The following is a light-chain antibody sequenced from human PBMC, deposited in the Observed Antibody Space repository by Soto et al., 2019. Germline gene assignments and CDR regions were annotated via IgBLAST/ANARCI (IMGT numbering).Light chain of an antibody. Sequence: QSALTQPPSASGSPGQSVTISCTGTSSDVGGYNYVSWYQQYPGRAPKLMIYEVTKRPSGVPDRFSGSKSGNTASLTVSGLQAEDEADYYCSSYAASNNSYFVFGGGTTVTVL. CDR2: EVT. CDR1: SSDVGGYNY. J-gene: IGLJ3*02. V-gene: IGLV2-8*01. CDR3: SSYAASNNSYFV.